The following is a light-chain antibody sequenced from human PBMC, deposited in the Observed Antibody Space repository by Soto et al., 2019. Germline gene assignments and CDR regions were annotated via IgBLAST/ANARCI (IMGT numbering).Light chain of an antibody. J-gene: IGKJ4*01. CDR2: KAS. CDR3: QQYDSSPLT. V-gene: IGKV1-5*03. CDR1: QTIGSW. Sequence: DIQMAQSPSTLSASVGDRVTVTCRASQTIGSWLAWYQQKPGKAPKLLIYKASSLEGGVPSRFSGSGSGTEFTLTISSLQPDDFATYYCQQYDSSPLTFGGGTKVDIK.